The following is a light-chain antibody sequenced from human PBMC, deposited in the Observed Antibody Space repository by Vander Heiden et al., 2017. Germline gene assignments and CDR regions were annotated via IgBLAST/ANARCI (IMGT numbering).Light chain of an antibody. J-gene: IGLJ2*01. CDR3: QSYDSSLSGHVV. V-gene: IGLV1-40*01. Sequence: QSVLTQPPSVSGAPGQRVPIPCTGSSSNIGAGYDVHWYQQLPGTAPKLLIYGNSNRPSGVPDRFSGSKSGTSASLAITGLQAEDEADYYCQSYDSSLSGHVVFGGGTKLTVL. CDR1: SSNIGAGYD. CDR2: GNS.